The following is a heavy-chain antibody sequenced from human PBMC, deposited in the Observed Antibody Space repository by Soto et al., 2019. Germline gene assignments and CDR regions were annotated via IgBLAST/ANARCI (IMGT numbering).Heavy chain of an antibody. CDR3: ARDPETYYYGSGSYYYYSYGMDV. Sequence: ASVKVSCKASGYTFTSYGISWVRQAPGQGLEWMGWISAYNGNTNYAQKLQGRVTMTTDTSTSTAYMELRSLRSGDTAVYYCARDPETYYYGSGSYYYYSYGMDVWGQGTTVTVSS. J-gene: IGHJ6*02. V-gene: IGHV1-18*04. CDR2: ISAYNGNT. CDR1: GYTFTSYG. D-gene: IGHD3-10*01.